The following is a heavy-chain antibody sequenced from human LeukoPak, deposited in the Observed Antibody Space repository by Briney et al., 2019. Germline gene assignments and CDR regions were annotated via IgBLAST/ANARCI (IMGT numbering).Heavy chain of an antibody. CDR3: ARVAYYYDSAGLYLNYFYGMDV. J-gene: IGHJ6*02. V-gene: IGHV1-8*02. Sequence: GASVKVSCKASGDTFNSYAISWVRQATGQGLEWLGWMNPSSGNTGYAQKFQGRVTMTRDTSISTAYMELSSLRSEDTAVYYCARVAYYYDSAGLYLNYFYGMDVWDQGTTVTVSS. D-gene: IGHD3-22*01. CDR2: MNPSSGNT. CDR1: GDTFNSYA.